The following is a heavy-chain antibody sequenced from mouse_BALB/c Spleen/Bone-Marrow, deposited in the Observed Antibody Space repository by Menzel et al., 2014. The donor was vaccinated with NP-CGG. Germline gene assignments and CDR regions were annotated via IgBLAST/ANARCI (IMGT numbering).Heavy chain of an antibody. Sequence: DVMLVESGGGLVQPGGSRKLSCAASGITFSSFGMHWVRQAPEKGLEWVAYISSGSSTIYYADTVKGRFTISRDNPENTLFLQMTSLRSEDTAVYYCARDYGYAMDYWGQGTSVTVSS. V-gene: IGHV5-17*02. CDR1: GITFSSFG. J-gene: IGHJ4*01. D-gene: IGHD1-1*01. CDR3: ARDYGYAMDY. CDR2: ISSGSSTI.